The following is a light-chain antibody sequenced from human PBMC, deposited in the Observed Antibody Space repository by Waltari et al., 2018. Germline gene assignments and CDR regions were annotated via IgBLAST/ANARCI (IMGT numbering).Light chain of an antibody. CDR1: QDISSA. Sequence: IQITQSPSSLSASVGDKVTITCRASQDISSALAWYQQKPGKAPKLLVYAASRLEAGVPSRFSGSGSGAEYTLIISGLQPEDFATYYCQQYRSPPPGYSFGQGTRLQI. CDR2: AAS. CDR3: QQYRSPPPGYS. V-gene: IGKV1-NL1*01. J-gene: IGKJ2*01.